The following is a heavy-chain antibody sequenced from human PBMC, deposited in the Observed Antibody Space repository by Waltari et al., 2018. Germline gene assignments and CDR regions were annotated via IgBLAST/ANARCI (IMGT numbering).Heavy chain of an antibody. CDR3: TRVTGGSWEGGFDP. CDR2: LIPVFGTA. J-gene: IGHJ5*02. CDR1: GGTFSSSA. Sequence: QVQLVQSGAEVKKPGSSVKVSCKASGGTFSSSAINWVRQAPGQGLEWMGGLIPVFGTANYAQRFQGRVTITTEESTSTAYMELSSLKPEDTAVYYCTRVTGGSWEGGFDPWGQGTLVTVSS. D-gene: IGHD6-13*01. V-gene: IGHV1-69*05.